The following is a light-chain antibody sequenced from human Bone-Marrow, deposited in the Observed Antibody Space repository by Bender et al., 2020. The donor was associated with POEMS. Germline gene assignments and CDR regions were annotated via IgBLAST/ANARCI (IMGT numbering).Light chain of an antibody. CDR3: SSCATSITWV. Sequence: SALTQPASVSGSPGQSITISCTGPTPDFGTYYDDVSWYQQLPGKAPQLILYDNNKRPSGVSRRFSGSKSGNTASLTISGLQAEDEANYYCSSCATSITWVFGGGTKVTVL. CDR1: TPDFGTYYD. J-gene: IGLJ3*02. V-gene: IGLV2-14*02. CDR2: DNN.